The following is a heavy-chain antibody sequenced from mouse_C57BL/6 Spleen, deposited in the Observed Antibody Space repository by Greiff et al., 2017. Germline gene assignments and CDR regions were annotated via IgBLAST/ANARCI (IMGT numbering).Heavy chain of an antibody. D-gene: IGHD2-2*01. CDR3: ARGGYDASDY. J-gene: IGHJ2*01. Sequence: EVKLVESGPGLVQPSQSLSLTCSVTGYSITSGYYWNCIRQLPGNKLEWMVFISYDGSNNYNPSLKNRISITSDTSKNQFFLKLNSVTTEDTATYYCARGGYDASDYWGQGTTLTVSS. CDR1: GYSITSGYY. V-gene: IGHV3-6*01. CDR2: ISYDGSN.